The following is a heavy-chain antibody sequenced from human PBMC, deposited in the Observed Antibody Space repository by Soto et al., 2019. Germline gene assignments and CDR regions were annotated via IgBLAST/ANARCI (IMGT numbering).Heavy chain of an antibody. D-gene: IGHD5-18*01. Sequence: SVEVSWKASGGSFSSYAISWVRQAHGQGLEWMGGIIPIFGTANYAQKFQGRVTITADESTSTAYMELSSLRSEDTAVYYCARGSGFRWVDSYGSFDYWGQGTLDTVSS. CDR3: ARGSGFRWVDSYGSFDY. V-gene: IGHV1-69*13. J-gene: IGHJ4*02. CDR2: IIPIFGTA. CDR1: GGSFSSYA.